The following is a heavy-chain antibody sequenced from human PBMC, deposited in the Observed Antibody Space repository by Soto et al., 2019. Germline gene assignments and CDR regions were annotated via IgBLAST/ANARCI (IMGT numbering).Heavy chain of an antibody. V-gene: IGHV4-34*01. Sequence: QVQLQQWGAGLLKPSETLSLTCAVYGGSFSGYYWSWIRQPPGKGLEWIGEINHSGSTNYNPSLNSRVTISVDTSKNQFSLKLSSVTAADTAVYYCARGPAMVRGVIIRRWFDPWGQGTLVTVSS. J-gene: IGHJ5*02. CDR2: INHSGST. CDR3: ARGPAMVRGVIIRRWFDP. D-gene: IGHD3-10*01. CDR1: GGSFSGYY.